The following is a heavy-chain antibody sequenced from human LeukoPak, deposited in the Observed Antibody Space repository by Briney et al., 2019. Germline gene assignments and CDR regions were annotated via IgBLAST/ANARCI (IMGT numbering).Heavy chain of an antibody. CDR2: ISSNGGST. Sequence: GGSLRLSCSASGFTFSSYAMHWVRQAPGKGLEYVSAISSNGGSTYYADSVKGRFTISRDNSKNTLYLQMSSLRAEDTTVYYCAKAGDRYFDWLGFSWGQGTLVTVSS. CDR3: AKAGDRYFDWLGFS. J-gene: IGHJ4*02. D-gene: IGHD3-9*01. CDR1: GFTFSSYA. V-gene: IGHV3-64D*06.